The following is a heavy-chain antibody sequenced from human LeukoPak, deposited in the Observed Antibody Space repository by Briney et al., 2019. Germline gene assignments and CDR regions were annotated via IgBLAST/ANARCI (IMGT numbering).Heavy chain of an antibody. CDR2: IYHSGST. Sequence: SETLSLTCTVSGGSISSSSYYWGWIRQPPGKGLEWIGSIYHSGSTYYNPSLKSRVTISVDRSKNQFSLKLSSVTAADTAVYYCARGSVRYIAAADPFDYWGQGTLVTVSS. CDR1: GGSISSSSYY. D-gene: IGHD6-13*01. J-gene: IGHJ4*02. V-gene: IGHV4-39*07. CDR3: ARGSVRYIAAADPFDY.